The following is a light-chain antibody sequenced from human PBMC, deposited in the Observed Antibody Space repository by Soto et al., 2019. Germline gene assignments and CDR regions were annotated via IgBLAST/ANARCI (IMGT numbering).Light chain of an antibody. V-gene: IGKV1-33*01. J-gene: IGKJ2*01. CDR3: QQYDSRPNT. Sequence: DIQMTQSPSSLSASVGDRVTITCQASQDITLYVNGYQHKAGKAPNLLIHDVSTLETGVPARFSGRGSGTIFTLTIINLQPEDVATYYCQQYDSRPNTFGQGNKVEIK. CDR1: QDITLY. CDR2: DVS.